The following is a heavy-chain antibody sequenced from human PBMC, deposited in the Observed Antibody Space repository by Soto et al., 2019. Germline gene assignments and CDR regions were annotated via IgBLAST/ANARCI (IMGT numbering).Heavy chain of an antibody. V-gene: IGHV1-69*13. J-gene: IGHJ6*02. Sequence: GASVKVSCKASGGTFSSYAISWVRQAPGQGLEWMGGIIPIFGTANYAQKFQGRVTITADESTSTAYMELSSLRSEDTAVYYCANLRVPIAAAVHKLYGMDVWGQGTTVTVSS. CDR3: ANLRVPIAAAVHKLYGMDV. CDR2: IIPIFGTA. CDR1: GGTFSSYA. D-gene: IGHD6-13*01.